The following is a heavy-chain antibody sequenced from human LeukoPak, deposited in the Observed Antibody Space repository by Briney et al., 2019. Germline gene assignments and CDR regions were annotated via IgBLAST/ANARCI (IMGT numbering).Heavy chain of an antibody. V-gene: IGHV3-30*02. CDR2: IRYDGSNK. Sequence: GGSLRLSCAASGFTFSSYGMHWVRQAPGKGLEWVAFIRYDGSNKYYADSVKGRFTISRDNSNNTLYLQMNSLRAEDTAVYYCAKRYYYDGNGGYFGYWGQGTLVTVSS. J-gene: IGHJ4*02. CDR1: GFTFSSYG. D-gene: IGHD3-22*01. CDR3: AKRYYYDGNGGYFGY.